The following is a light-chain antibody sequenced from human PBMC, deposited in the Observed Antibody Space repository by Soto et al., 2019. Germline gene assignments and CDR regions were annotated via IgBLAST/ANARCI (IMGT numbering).Light chain of an antibody. V-gene: IGKV1-39*01. Sequence: DIQMTHSPSSLSSSVVYRVTITCRASQNIITYVNWYQQKPGKTPELLIYAASSLQSGVPSRFRGSGSGTDFTLTISSLQPEDFATYYCQQSRGPFGQGTKVDIK. CDR1: QNIITY. CDR3: QQSRGP. J-gene: IGKJ1*01. CDR2: AAS.